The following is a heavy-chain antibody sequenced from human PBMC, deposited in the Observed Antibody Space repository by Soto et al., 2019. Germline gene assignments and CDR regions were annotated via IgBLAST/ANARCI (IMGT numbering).Heavy chain of an antibody. CDR2: ISGSGGST. D-gene: IGHD6-19*01. J-gene: IGHJ4*02. CDR1: GFTA. Sequence: EVQLLESGGGLVQPGGSLRLSCAASGFTAMSWVRQAPRKGLEWVSVISGSGGSTDYADSVKGRFTISRDNSKNTLYLQMNSLRAEDTAVYYCAKLSSGWFGPFDFWGQGTLVTVSS. CDR3: AKLSSGWFGPFDF. V-gene: IGHV3-23*01.